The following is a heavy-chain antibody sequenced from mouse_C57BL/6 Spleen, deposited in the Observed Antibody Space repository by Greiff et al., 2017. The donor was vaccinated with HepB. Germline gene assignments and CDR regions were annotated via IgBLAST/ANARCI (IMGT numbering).Heavy chain of an antibody. CDR1: GFTFSDYG. J-gene: IGHJ3*01. CDR3: ARSYASFAD. V-gene: IGHV5-17*01. CDR2: ISSGSSTI. D-gene: IGHD1-1*01. Sequence: DVMLVESGGGLVKPGGSLKLSCAASGFTFSDYGMHWVRQAPEKGLEWVAYISSGSSTIYYADTVKGRFTIARDNAKNTLFLQMTSLRSEDTAMYYSARSYASFADWGQGTLVTVSA.